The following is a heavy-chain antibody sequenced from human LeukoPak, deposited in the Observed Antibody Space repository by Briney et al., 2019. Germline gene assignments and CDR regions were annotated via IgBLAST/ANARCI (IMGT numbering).Heavy chain of an antibody. J-gene: IGHJ4*02. V-gene: IGHV4-61*02. D-gene: IGHD6-13*01. CDR3: ARGGSSSWNAYDLDY. Sequence: SETLSLTCTVSGGSISSGCYYWTWIRQPAGKGLEGIARIYTSASTNYNPSRKSRVTISLDTSKNQFSLNLSSVTAADTAVYFCARGGSSSWNAYDLDYWGQGTLVTVSS. CDR1: GGSISSGCYY. CDR2: IYTSAST.